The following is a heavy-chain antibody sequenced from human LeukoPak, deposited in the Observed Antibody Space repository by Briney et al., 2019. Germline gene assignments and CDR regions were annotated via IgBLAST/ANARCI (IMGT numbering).Heavy chain of an antibody. CDR2: IIPTTGLA. Sequence: SVKVSCKASGGTFTNLAISWVRQAPGQGLEWMGRIIPTTGLASYAQKFQGRVTITADKSTSTAYMELSSLRSEDTAVYYCARAPPRLDVYILYYWGQGTLVTVSS. CDR1: GGTFTNLA. J-gene: IGHJ4*02. V-gene: IGHV1-69*04. CDR3: ARAPPRLDVYILYY. D-gene: IGHD5-24*01.